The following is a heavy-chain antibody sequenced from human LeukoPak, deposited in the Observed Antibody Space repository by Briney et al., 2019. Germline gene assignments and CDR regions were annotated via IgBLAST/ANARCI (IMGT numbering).Heavy chain of an antibody. CDR1: GYTFTSFD. D-gene: IGHD3-10*01. CDR2: MNPNNGNT. V-gene: IGHV1-8*01. J-gene: IGHJ4*02. Sequence: ASVKVSCRASGYTFTSFDFTWVRRASGQGLEWVGWMNPNNGNTGYAQKFQGRVTMTRDPSINTAYMELSGMGSEDTAVYYCARESGFYGSGSRYWGQGTLVTVSS. CDR3: ARESGFYGSGSRY.